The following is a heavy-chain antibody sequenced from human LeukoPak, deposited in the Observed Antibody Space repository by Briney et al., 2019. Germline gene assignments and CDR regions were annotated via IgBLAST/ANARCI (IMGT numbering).Heavy chain of an antibody. CDR1: GFTFSSYA. CDR2: ISYDGSSK. D-gene: IGHD3-3*01. J-gene: IGHJ4*02. CDR3: ARASLRFLEWLSLPYYFDY. V-gene: IGHV3-30-3*01. Sequence: GGSLRLSCAASGFTFSSYAMHWIRQAPGKGLEWVAVISYDGSSKYYADSVKGRFTISRDNSKNTLYLQMNSLRAEDTAVYYCARASLRFLEWLSLPYYFDYWGQGTLVTVSS.